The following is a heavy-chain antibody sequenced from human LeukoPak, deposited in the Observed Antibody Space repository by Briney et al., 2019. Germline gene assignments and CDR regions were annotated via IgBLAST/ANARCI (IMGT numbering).Heavy chain of an antibody. D-gene: IGHD1-26*01. CDR1: GFTFSSYA. CDR3: ANWQSGSRVFFDS. J-gene: IGHJ4*02. Sequence: GGSLRLSCAASGFTFSSYALSWVRQAPGKGLEWVSAISANGDTTYYADSVKGRFTISRDNSKNTLYLHMNSLRAEDTAVYYCANWQSGSRVFFDSWGQATLVTVSS. V-gene: IGHV3-23*01. CDR2: ISANGDTT.